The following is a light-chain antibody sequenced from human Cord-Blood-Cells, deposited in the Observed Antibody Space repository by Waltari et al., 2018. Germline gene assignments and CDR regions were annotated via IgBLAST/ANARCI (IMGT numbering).Light chain of an antibody. Sequence: QSALTPPASVSGSPGQSITLSCTGTSSDVGGYNSVSWYQPHPGKAPKLMIYEVSNRPSGVSNRFSGSKSRNTASLTISGLQAEDEADYYCSSYTSSSTYVFGTGTKVTVL. CDR2: EVS. CDR3: SSYTSSSTYV. CDR1: SSDVGGYNS. J-gene: IGLJ1*01. V-gene: IGLV2-14*01.